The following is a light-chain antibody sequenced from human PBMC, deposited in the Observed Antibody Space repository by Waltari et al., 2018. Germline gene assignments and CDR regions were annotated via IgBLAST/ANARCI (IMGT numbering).Light chain of an antibody. J-gene: IGLJ2*01. Sequence: QSALTQPPSASGSPGQTVTISCPGTSSDIGAYNYVSWYQHIPGRAPPLIIYEVDRRPPGVPDRFSGSKSGNTASLTVSGLQTEDEGDYYCSSYAGSNKLIFGGVTKLTVL. CDR1: SSDIGAYNY. CDR3: SSYAGSNKLI. CDR2: EVD. V-gene: IGLV2-8*01.